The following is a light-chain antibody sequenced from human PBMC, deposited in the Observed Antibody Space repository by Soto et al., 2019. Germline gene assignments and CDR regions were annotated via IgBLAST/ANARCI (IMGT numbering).Light chain of an antibody. CDR2: SAS. V-gene: IGKV3-15*01. Sequence: EVVLTQSPATLSVSPGERATLSCRASQSVGSLLAWYQQKPGQAPRLLIYSASTRATNIAGRFSGSGSGTEFTLTISSPQSEDFGVYYCQQYNNWPITFGQGTRLE. CDR3: QQYNNWPIT. J-gene: IGKJ5*01. CDR1: QSVGSL.